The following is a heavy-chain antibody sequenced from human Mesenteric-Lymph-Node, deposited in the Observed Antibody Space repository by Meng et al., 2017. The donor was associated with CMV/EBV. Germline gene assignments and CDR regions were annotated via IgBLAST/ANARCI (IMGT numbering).Heavy chain of an antibody. D-gene: IGHD6-13*01. CDR2: IHPNNGIT. J-gene: IGHJ5*02. CDR3: ARDRSQQLPLTWFDP. Sequence: SGYAFTNYFIHWVRQAPGQGLEWMGLIHPNNGITDYSQKFQARINVTSDTSTTTVYMELSSLRSDDTAVYYCARDRSQQLPLTWFDPWGQGTLVTVSS. V-gene: IGHV1-46*01. CDR1: GYAFTNYF.